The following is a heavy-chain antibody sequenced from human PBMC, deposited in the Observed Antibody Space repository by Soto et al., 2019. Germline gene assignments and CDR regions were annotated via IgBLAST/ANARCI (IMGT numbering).Heavy chain of an antibody. CDR3: AREEFWSGYYQYYYMDV. CDR2: INAGNGNT. Sequence: ASVKVSCKASGYSFTSYAMHWVRQAPGQRLEWMGWINAGNGNTKYSQKFQGRVTIARDTSASTAYMELSSLRSEDTAVYYCAREEFWSGYYQYYYMDVWGKGTTVTVSS. J-gene: IGHJ6*03. CDR1: GYSFTSYA. V-gene: IGHV1-3*01. D-gene: IGHD3-3*01.